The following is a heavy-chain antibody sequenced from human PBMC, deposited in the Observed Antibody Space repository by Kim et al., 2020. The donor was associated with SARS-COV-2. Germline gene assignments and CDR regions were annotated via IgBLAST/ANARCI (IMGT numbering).Heavy chain of an antibody. CDR1: GYSFTSYW. V-gene: IGHV5-51*01. CDR3: TRGLSTFDY. J-gene: IGHJ4*02. CDR2: IYPGNSDA. Sequence: GESLKISCKGSGYSFTSYWIGWVRQMPGKGLEWMGIIYPGNSDARYSPSFQGQVTISADKSVSTAYLQWSSMKASDTAMYYCTRGLSTFDYWGQGTLVTVSS. D-gene: IGHD2-2*01.